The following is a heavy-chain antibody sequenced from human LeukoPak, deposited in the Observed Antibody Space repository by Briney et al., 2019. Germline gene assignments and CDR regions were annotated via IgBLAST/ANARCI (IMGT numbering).Heavy chain of an antibody. CDR3: ARPITGAGTDLGY. D-gene: IGHD6-13*01. Sequence: HGESLKISCKASGYTFTSFFIGWVRQMPGQGLEWWGIIYTGDSDTRYSPSFQGQVTISVDKSISTAYLQWRSLKASDTAIYYCARPITGAGTDLGYWGQGTLVTVSS. CDR2: IYTGDSDT. V-gene: IGHV5-51*01. CDR1: GYTFTSFF. J-gene: IGHJ4*02.